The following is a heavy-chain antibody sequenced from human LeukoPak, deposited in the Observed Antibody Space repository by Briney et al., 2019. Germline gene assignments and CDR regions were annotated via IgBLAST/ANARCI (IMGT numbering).Heavy chain of an antibody. Sequence: SETLSLTCTVSGYSISSGYYWGWIRQPPGKGLEWIGSIYHSGSTYYNPSLKSRVTISVDTSKNQFYLKLSCVTAADTAVYYCASLRERSYYARGFDYWRQGILVTVSS. V-gene: IGHV4-38-2*02. D-gene: IGHD1-26*01. CDR1: GYSISSGYY. J-gene: IGHJ4*02. CDR3: ASLRERSYYARGFDY. CDR2: IYHSGST.